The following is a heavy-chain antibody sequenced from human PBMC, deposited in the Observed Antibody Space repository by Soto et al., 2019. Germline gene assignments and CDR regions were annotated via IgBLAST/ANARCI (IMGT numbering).Heavy chain of an antibody. CDR1: GDSILAAYSN. D-gene: IGHD3-10*02. CDR3: AKLVRDDVRRSDLDH. V-gene: IGHV4-39*01. J-gene: IGHJ4*02. Sequence: PSDSLSLTCTVCGDSILAAYSNWAWIRQPPGKGLEWIGTFYYSGTTSQNPPLRSRITISGDTSRNQFSLNLRSVTAADSGVYYCAKLVRDDVRRSDLDHWGQGTLVTVSS. CDR2: FYYSGTT.